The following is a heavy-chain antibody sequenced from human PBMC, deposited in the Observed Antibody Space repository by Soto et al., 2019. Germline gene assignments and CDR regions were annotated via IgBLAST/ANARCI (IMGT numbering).Heavy chain of an antibody. CDR1: GFTFSSYW. D-gene: IGHD6-6*01. Sequence: EVQLVESGGGSVQPGGSLRLSCAASGFTFSSYWMSWVRQAPGKGLEWVANIKQDGSEKYYVDSVKGRFTISRDNAKNSLYLQMNSLRAEDTAVYYCARDWEYSSSAPAFDYWGQGTLVTVSS. CDR2: IKQDGSEK. V-gene: IGHV3-7*01. J-gene: IGHJ4*02. CDR3: ARDWEYSSSAPAFDY.